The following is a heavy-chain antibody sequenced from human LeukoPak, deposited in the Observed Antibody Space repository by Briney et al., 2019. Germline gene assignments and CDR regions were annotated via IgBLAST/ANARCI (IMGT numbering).Heavy chain of an antibody. CDR3: AGQGGGDSGYYSENAFDI. CDR1: GGSISNGSYY. Sequence: SETLSLTCSVSGGSISNGSYYWGWIRQPPGKGLEWIGNMYYSGTTYYNPSLKSRVTISVYTSKNQFSLRLTSVNAADTAGYYLAGQGGGDSGYYSENAFDIWGQGTMVTVSS. J-gene: IGHJ3*02. V-gene: IGHV4-39*01. CDR2: MYYSGTT. D-gene: IGHD3-22*01.